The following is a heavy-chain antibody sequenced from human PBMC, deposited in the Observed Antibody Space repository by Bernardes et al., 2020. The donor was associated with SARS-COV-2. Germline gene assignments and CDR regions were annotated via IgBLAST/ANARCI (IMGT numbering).Heavy chain of an antibody. D-gene: IGHD6-13*01. Sequence: TLFLASSVSGVSISSGSYDWSWLRRPSGEGLEWIGRIHTSGRTNYNPSLKSRVTISVDTSKNQFSLNLDPVNAAHTDVYYCAREVGSSWPYYYDGMDVCGPGTKVTVSS. J-gene: IGHJ6*02. CDR1: GVSISSGSYD. V-gene: IGHV4-61*02. CDR2: IHTSGRT. CDR3: AREVGSSWPYYYDGMDV.